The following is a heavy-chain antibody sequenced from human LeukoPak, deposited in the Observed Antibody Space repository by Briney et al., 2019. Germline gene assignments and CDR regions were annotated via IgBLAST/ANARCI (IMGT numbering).Heavy chain of an antibody. D-gene: IGHD5-24*01. CDR2: VSSHGNDG. CDR3: TRDAYNFNDFDY. J-gene: IGHJ4*02. V-gene: IGHV3-30*01. Sequence: GGSLRLSCAVSEFTFSHFAMHWVRQAPGKGLEWVAVVSSHGNDGYYADSVKGRFTISRDNSKNTLYLQFDSLRAEDTAIYYCTRDAYNFNDFDYWGQGTLVTVSS. CDR1: EFTFSHFA.